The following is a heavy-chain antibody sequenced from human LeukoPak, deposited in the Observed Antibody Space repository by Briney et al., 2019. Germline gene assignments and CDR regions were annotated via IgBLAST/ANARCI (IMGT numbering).Heavy chain of an antibody. Sequence: GGSLRLSCAASGFTVSSNYMSWVRQAPGKGLEWVSVIYSGGSTYYADSVKGRFTISRDNSKNTLYPQMNSLRAEDTAVYYCHWVNEVDAFDIWGQGTMVTVSS. CDR1: GFTVSSNY. J-gene: IGHJ3*02. D-gene: IGHD2-8*01. V-gene: IGHV3-53*01. CDR2: IYSGGST. CDR3: HWVNEVDAFDI.